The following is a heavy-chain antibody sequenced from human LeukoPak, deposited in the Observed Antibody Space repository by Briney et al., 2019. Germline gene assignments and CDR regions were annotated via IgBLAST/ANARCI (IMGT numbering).Heavy chain of an antibody. CDR3: ARGVVDFNSHCSSTSCNYYYYGMDV. CDR2: INPDSGFT. CDR1: GYTFTDDY. V-gene: IGHV1-2*02. D-gene: IGHD2-2*01. J-gene: IGHJ6*02. Sequence: ASVKVSCKTSGYTFTDDYIHWVRQAPGQGLEWMGWINPDSGFTNYAQRFQGRVTMTRDTSISTAYMEVRSLRSDDTAVYYCARGVVDFNSHCSSTSCNYYYYGMDVWGQGTTVTVSS.